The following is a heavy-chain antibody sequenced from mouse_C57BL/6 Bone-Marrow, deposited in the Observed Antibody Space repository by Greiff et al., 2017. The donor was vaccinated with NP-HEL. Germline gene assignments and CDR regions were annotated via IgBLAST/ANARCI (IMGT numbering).Heavy chain of an antibody. J-gene: IGHJ3*01. D-gene: IGHD1-1*01. Sequence: EVHLVESGGGLVQPGGSLKLSCAASGFTFSDYYMYWVRQTPEKRLEWVAYISNGGGSTYYPDTVKGRFTISRDNAKNTLYLQMSRLKSEDTAMYYCARPYYYPYWGQGTLVTVSA. CDR3: ARPYYYPY. CDR2: ISNGGGST. V-gene: IGHV5-12*01. CDR1: GFTFSDYY.